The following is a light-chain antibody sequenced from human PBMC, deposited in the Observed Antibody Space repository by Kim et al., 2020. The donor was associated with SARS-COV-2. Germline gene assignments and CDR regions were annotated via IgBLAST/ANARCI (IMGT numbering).Light chain of an antibody. CDR1: NLGSKY. CDR3: QAWVSGTGGV. J-gene: IGLJ3*02. Sequence: SYELTQSPSVSVSPGQTASITCSGDNLGSKYACWYQQKSGQSPVLLIYQDDKRPSGIPERFSGSNSGNTATLNISGTQPMDEADYYCQAWVSGTGGVFGGGTQLTVL. V-gene: IGLV3-1*01. CDR2: QDD.